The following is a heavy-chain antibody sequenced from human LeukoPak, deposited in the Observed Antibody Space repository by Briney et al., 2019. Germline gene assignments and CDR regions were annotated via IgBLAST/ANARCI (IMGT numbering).Heavy chain of an antibody. V-gene: IGHV4-34*01. D-gene: IGHD2-2*01. Sequence: PSETLSLACAVYGGSFSGYYWSWIRQPPGKGLEWIGEINHSGSTNYNPSLKSRVTISVDTSKNQFSLKLSSVTAADTAVYYCARASADGDWRYYMDVWGKGTTVTISS. CDR1: GGSFSGYY. CDR3: ARASADGDWRYYMDV. CDR2: INHSGST. J-gene: IGHJ6*03.